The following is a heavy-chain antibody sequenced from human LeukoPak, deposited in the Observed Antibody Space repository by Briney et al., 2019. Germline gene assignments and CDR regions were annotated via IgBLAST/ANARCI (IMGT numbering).Heavy chain of an antibody. CDR3: RTHFGIVVLPPTTDY. CDR1: VFTFSKAW. J-gene: IGHJ4*02. D-gene: IGHD2-2*01. Sequence: GGSLRLSCEASVFTFSKAWMTWVRQAPGKGLEWVGRIKGKTDGGTTAYAAPVKGRFTISRDDSKNTVYLQMNSLKTEDTAVYFCRTHFGIVVLPPTTDYWGQGTLVTVSS. CDR2: IKGKTDGGTT. V-gene: IGHV3-15*01.